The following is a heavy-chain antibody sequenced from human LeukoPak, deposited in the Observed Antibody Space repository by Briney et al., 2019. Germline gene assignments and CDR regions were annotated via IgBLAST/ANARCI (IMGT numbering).Heavy chain of an antibody. J-gene: IGHJ4*02. V-gene: IGHV6-1*01. CDR2: TYYSSKCYN. Sequence: SQTLSLTCAISGDSVCSNSATWNWIRQSPSIGLEWLGRTYYSSKCYNDYAVSVKSRITINTDTSKNQFSLQLNSVTPEDTAVYYCARGSIVGARLDYWGRGTLVTVSS. CDR3: ARGSIVGARLDY. D-gene: IGHD1-26*01. CDR1: GDSVCSNSAT.